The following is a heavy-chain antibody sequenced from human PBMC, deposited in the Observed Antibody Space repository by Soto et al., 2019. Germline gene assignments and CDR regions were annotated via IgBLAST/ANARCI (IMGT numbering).Heavy chain of an antibody. CDR1: GGTFSSYT. D-gene: IGHD2-21*02. CDR3: ARDDGLAYCGGDCYS. V-gene: IGHV1-69*02. CDR2: IIPILGIA. J-gene: IGHJ4*02. Sequence: QVQLVQSGAEVKKPGSSVKVSCKASGGTFSSYTISWVRQAPGQGLEWMGRIIPILGIANYAQKFQGRVKLTAEKSTSTAYMELSSLRSEDTAVYYCARDDGLAYCGGDCYSWGQGTLVTVSS.